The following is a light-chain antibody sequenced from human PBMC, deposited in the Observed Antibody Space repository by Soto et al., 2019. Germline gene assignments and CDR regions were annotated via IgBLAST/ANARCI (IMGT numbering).Light chain of an antibody. V-gene: IGKV3-20*01. J-gene: IGKJ3*01. CDR1: QSVSSNY. CDR2: GAS. Sequence: EIVLTQSPGTLSMSPGERATLSCRASQSVSSNYLAWYQLKLGQAPRLLIYGASSRATGIPDRFSGSGSGTDFTLTISSLEFEDFAVYYCQVYGSSPLFAFGPGTEVDLK. CDR3: QVYGSSPLFA.